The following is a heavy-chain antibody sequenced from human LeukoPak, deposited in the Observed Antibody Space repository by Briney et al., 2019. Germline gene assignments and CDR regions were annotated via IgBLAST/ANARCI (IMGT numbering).Heavy chain of an antibody. J-gene: IGHJ3*02. CDR2: IYYSGST. CDR1: GYSISNGYY. CDR3: AREDGTSMDNAFDI. D-gene: IGHD5-18*01. V-gene: IGHV4-38-2*02. Sequence: SETLSLTCTVSGYSISNGYYWGWIRQPPGKGPEWIGSIYYSGSTYYNPSLKSRVTISEDPSKNQFSLKLSSVTAADTAVYYCAREDGTSMDNAFDIWGQGTMVTVSS.